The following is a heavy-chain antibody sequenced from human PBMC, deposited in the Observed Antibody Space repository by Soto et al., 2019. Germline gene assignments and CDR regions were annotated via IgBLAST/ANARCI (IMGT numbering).Heavy chain of an antibody. CDR1: GFTFSSYS. J-gene: IGHJ4*02. CDR3: AYVSYYDSSGYYAGSDY. CDR2: ISSSSSYI. D-gene: IGHD3-22*01. Sequence: GGSLRLSCAASGFTFSSYSMNWVRQAPGKGLEWVSSISSSSSYIYYADSVKGRFTISRDNAKNSLYLQMNSLRAEDTAVYYCAYVSYYDSSGYYAGSDYWGQGTLVTVSS. V-gene: IGHV3-21*01.